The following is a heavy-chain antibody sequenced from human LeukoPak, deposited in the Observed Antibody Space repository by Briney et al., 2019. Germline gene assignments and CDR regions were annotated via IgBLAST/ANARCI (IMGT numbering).Heavy chain of an antibody. Sequence: PGGSLRLSCAASGFTFSSYGMHWVRQAPGKGLEWVAFIRYDGSNKYYADSVKGRFTISRDNSKNTLYLQMNSLRAEDTAVYYCAKHLHVWFGEFPFDYWGQGTLVTVPS. D-gene: IGHD3-10*01. CDR2: IRYDGSNK. CDR3: AKHLHVWFGEFPFDY. V-gene: IGHV3-30*02. J-gene: IGHJ4*02. CDR1: GFTFSSYG.